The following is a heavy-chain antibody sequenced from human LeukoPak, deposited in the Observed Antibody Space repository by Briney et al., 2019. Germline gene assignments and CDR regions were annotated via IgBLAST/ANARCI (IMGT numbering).Heavy chain of an antibody. Sequence: ASVKVSCKASGYTFTSYYMHWVRQAPGQGLEWMGIINPSGGSTSYAQKFQGRVTMTRDTSTSTVYMELSSLRSEDTAVYYCARDGYCSSTSCYPRRGYYYYYMDVWGKGTTVTVSS. CDR2: INPSGGST. CDR1: GYTFTSYY. D-gene: IGHD2-2*03. J-gene: IGHJ6*03. CDR3: ARDGYCSSTSCYPRRGYYYYYMDV. V-gene: IGHV1-46*01.